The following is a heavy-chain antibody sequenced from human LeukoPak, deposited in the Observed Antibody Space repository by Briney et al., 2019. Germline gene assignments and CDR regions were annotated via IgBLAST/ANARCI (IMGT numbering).Heavy chain of an antibody. D-gene: IGHD6-19*01. CDR1: GGSISIYY. J-gene: IGHJ4*02. V-gene: IGHV4-59*08. Sequence: SETLSLTCTASGGSISIYYWSWIRQPPGKELEWIGYVYDSGSTEYNPSLKSRVTISIDTSKNQFSLNLSSVTAADTAVYYCAASIAVPGIFDYWGQGSLVTVSS. CDR2: VYDSGST. CDR3: AASIAVPGIFDY.